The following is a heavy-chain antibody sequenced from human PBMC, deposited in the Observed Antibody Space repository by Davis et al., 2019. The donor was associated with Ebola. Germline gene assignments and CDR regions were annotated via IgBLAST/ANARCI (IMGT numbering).Heavy chain of an antibody. CDR3: ARDYGDYGFDY. V-gene: IGHV1-58*02. CDR1: GFTFTSSA. Sequence: AASVKVSCKASGFTFTSSAMQWVRQARGQRLEWIGWIVVGSGNTNYAQKFQGRVTITADESTSTAYMELSSLRSEDTAVYYCARDYGDYGFDYWGQGTLVTVSS. CDR2: IVVGSGNT. J-gene: IGHJ4*02. D-gene: IGHD4-17*01.